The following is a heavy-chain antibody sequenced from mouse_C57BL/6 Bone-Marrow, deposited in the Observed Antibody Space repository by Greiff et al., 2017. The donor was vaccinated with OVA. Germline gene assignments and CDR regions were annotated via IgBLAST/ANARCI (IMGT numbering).Heavy chain of an antibody. CDR1: GYTFTSYW. Sequence: QVQLQQPGAELVKPGASVKLSCKASGYTFTSYWMQWVKQRPGQGLEWIGEIDPSDSYPNYNQKFKGTATLTVDTSSSTAYMQLSSLTSEDSAVYYCANYGSSYVGYYAMDYWGQGTSVTVSS. CDR3: ANYGSSYVGYYAMDY. V-gene: IGHV1-50*01. CDR2: IDPSDSYP. D-gene: IGHD1-1*01. J-gene: IGHJ4*01.